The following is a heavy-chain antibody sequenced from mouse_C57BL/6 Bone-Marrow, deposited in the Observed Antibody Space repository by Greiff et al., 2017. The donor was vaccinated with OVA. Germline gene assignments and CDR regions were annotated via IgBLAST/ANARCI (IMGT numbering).Heavy chain of an antibody. CDR3: ARYPPTTVVYFDV. D-gene: IGHD1-1*01. J-gene: IGHJ1*03. CDR2: INPSTGGT. CDR1: GYSFTGYY. V-gene: IGHV1-42*01. Sequence: EVQLQQSGPELVKPGASVKISCKASGYSFTGYYMNWVKQSPEKSLEWIGEINPSTGGTTYNQKFKAKATLTVDKSSSTAYMQLKSLTSEDSAVYYCARYPPTTVVYFDVWGTGTTVTVSS.